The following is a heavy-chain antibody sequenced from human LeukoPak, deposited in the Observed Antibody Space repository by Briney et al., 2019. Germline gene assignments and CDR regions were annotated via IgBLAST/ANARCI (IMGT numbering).Heavy chain of an antibody. V-gene: IGHV1-8*03. D-gene: IGHD1-26*01. J-gene: IGHJ5*02. CDR3: ARGGEYSGSYYDWFDP. CDR2: MNPNSGNT. Sequence: GASVKVSCKASGYTFTSNDINWVRQATGQGLEWMGWMNPNSGNTGYAQKFQGRVTITRNTSISTAYMELSSLRSEDTAVYYCARGGEYSGSYYDWFDPWGQGTLVTVSS. CDR1: GYTFTSND.